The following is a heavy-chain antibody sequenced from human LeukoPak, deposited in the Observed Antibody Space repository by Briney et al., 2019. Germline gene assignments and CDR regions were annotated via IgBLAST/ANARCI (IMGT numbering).Heavy chain of an antibody. CDR1: GYTFTSYD. J-gene: IGHJ6*03. CDR2: MNPNSGNT. V-gene: IGHV1-8*01. D-gene: IGHD6-19*01. CDR3: ARVGSGWTYYYYYMDV. Sequence: SSVKVSCKASGYTFTSYDINWVRQATGQGLEWMGWMNPNSGNTGYAQKFQGRVTMTRNTSISTAYMEPSSLRSEDTAVYYCARVGSGWTYYYYYMDVWGKGTTVTVSS.